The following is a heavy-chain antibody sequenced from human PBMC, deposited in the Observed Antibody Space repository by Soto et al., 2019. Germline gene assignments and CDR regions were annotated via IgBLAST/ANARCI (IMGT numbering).Heavy chain of an antibody. V-gene: IGHV4-39*01. D-gene: IGHD3-3*01. J-gene: IGHJ5*02. CDR3: ARHPELRFLEWSSRGWFDP. CDR2: IYYSGSD. CDR1: GGSISSSSYY. Sequence: QLQLQESGPGLVKPSETLSLTCTVSGGSISSSSYYWGWIRQPPGKGLEWIGSIYYSGSDSYNPDPKSRVTISVDTSKNQFSLKLSSVTAADTAVYYCARHPELRFLEWSSRGWFDPWGQGTLVTVSS.